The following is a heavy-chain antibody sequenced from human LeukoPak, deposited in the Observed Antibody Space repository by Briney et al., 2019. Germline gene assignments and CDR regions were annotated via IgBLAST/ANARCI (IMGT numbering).Heavy chain of an antibody. V-gene: IGHV1-3*01. D-gene: IGHD3-3*01. CDR1: GYTFTSYA. J-gene: IGHJ6*02. Sequence: ASVKVSCKASGYTFTSYAMHWVRQAPGQRLEWMGWINAGNGNTEYSQKFQGRVTITADESTSTAYMELSSLRSEDTAVYYCARDYDFWSGQSEKYGMDVWGQGTTVTVSS. CDR2: INAGNGNT. CDR3: ARDYDFWSGQSEKYGMDV.